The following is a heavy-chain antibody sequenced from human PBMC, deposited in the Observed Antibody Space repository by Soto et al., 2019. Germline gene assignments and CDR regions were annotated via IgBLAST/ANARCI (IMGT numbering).Heavy chain of an antibody. D-gene: IGHD6-13*01. CDR3: ARDGAVPIYSRSWCRLRYGMDA. V-gene: IGHV1-2*02. J-gene: IGHJ6*02. CDR2: VNPNSGGP. Sequence: ASVKVSCKASGYTFTGYYMHWVRQAPGQGLEWMGWVNPNSGGPNYAQKSQGRVTMTSDTSINTAYMELSRLRSDDTAVYYCARDGAVPIYSRSWCRLRYGMDAWGQGTTVTVSS. CDR1: GYTFTGYY.